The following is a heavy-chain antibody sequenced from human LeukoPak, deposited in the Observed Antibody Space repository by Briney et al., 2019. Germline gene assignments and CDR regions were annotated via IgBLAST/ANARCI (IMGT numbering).Heavy chain of an antibody. D-gene: IGHD5-24*01. CDR1: GGSISSYY. CDR3: ARGTSRDGYNVYFDY. CDR2: IYYSGST. V-gene: IGHV4-59*01. J-gene: IGHJ4*02. Sequence: PSETLSLTCTVSGGSISSYYWSWIRQPPGKGLEWIGYIYYSGSTNYNPSLKSRVTISVDTSKNQFSLKLSSVTAADTAVYYCARGTSRDGYNVYFDYWGQGTLVTVSS.